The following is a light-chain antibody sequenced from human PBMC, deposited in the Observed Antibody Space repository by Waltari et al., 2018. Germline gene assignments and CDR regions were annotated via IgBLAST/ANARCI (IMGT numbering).Light chain of an antibody. CDR1: QSLLHRSGYNY. Sequence: DIVMTQSQLSLPVTPGEPAPIACRSSQSLLHRSGYNYLDWYLQKPGQSPQLLIYLGSTRASGVPDRFSGSVSGTDFTLKISAVEAEDVGIYYCMQSLQTPITFGQGTRLEIK. CDR3: MQSLQTPIT. V-gene: IGKV2-28*01. CDR2: LGS. J-gene: IGKJ5*01.